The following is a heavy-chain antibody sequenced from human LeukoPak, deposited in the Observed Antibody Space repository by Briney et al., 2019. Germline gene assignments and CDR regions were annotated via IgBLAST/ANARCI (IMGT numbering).Heavy chain of an antibody. CDR1: GGSISSSSYY. Sequence: SETLSLTCTVSGGSISSSSYYWSWIRQPAGKGLEWIGRIYTSGSTNYNPSLKSRVTISVDTSKNQFSLKLSSVTAADTAVYYCARHMAGFHDYWGQGTLVTVSS. V-gene: IGHV4-61*02. D-gene: IGHD6-19*01. CDR3: ARHMAGFHDY. CDR2: IYTSGST. J-gene: IGHJ4*02.